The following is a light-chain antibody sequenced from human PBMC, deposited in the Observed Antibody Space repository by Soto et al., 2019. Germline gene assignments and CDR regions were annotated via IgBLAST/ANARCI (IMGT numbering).Light chain of an antibody. Sequence: DIQMTQSPSTLSASVGDRVTITCRASQNISPWLAWYQQKPGKAPKILIYNASSLESGVPSRFSGSDSGTEFTLTISSLQPDDFATYYCQQYKTYSRTFGQGTKLEIK. J-gene: IGKJ2*01. CDR1: QNISPW. CDR3: QQYKTYSRT. V-gene: IGKV1-5*03. CDR2: NAS.